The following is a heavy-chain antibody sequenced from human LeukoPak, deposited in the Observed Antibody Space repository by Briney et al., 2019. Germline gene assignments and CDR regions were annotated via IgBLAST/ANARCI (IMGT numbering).Heavy chain of an antibody. D-gene: IGHD3/OR15-3a*01. J-gene: IGHJ6*03. CDR2: INPNSGGT. CDR3: AREGLKVYYYYYMDV. CDR1: GYTFTGYY. V-gene: IGHV1-2*02. Sequence: ASVKVSCKASGYTFTGYYMHWVRQAPGQGLEWMGWINPNSGGTNYAQKFQGRVTMTRDTSISTAYMELSRLRSDDTAVYYCAREGLKVYYYYYMDVGGKGTTVTISS.